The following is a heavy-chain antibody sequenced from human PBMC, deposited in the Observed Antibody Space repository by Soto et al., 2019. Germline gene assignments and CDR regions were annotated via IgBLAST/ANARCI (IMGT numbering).Heavy chain of an antibody. CDR3: SKALSSGWYGLDHFDY. Sequence: GASVKVSCKASGYTFTSYGISWVRQAPGQELEWMGWISAYNGNTNYAQKLQGRVTMTTDTSTSTDYIELRSLESDERAGDYPSKALSSGWYGLDHFDYWGKETRVTVS. V-gene: IGHV1-18*04. J-gene: IGHJ4*02. CDR2: ISAYNGNT. CDR1: GYTFTSYG. D-gene: IGHD6-19*01.